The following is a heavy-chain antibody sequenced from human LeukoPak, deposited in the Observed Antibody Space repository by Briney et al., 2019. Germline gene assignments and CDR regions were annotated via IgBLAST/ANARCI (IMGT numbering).Heavy chain of an antibody. Sequence: GASVKVSCKASGYNFVGYYLHWVRQAPGQGLEWMAWIDPYNGNTHYAQKFQGRITVTRDPSLSTTYMELNWLTSDDTALYYCEREYSASEHWGQGTLVTVSS. CDR2: IDPYNGNT. V-gene: IGHV1-2*02. J-gene: IGHJ1*01. CDR1: GYNFVGYY. D-gene: IGHD5-12*01. CDR3: EREYSASEH.